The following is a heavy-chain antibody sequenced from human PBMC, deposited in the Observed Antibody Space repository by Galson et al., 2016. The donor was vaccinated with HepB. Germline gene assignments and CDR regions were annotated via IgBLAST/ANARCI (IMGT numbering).Heavy chain of an antibody. CDR3: AKVKTGGDYDFWSLDY. V-gene: IGHV3-23*01. Sequence: SLRLSCAASGFTFSSYAMSWVRQAPGKGLEWVSAISGSGGSTYYADSVKGRFTISRDNSKNTLYLQMNSLRAEETAVYYCAKVKTGGDYDFWSLDYWGQGTLVTVSS. CDR2: ISGSGGST. CDR1: GFTFSSYA. D-gene: IGHD3-3*01. J-gene: IGHJ4*02.